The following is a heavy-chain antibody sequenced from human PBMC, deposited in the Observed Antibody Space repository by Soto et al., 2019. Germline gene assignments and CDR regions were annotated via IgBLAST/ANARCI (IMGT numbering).Heavy chain of an antibody. D-gene: IGHD5-12*01. CDR1: GGSISSYY. CDR2: IYYSGST. Sequence: SETLSLTCTVSGGSISSYYWSWIRQPPGKGLEWIGYIYYSGSTNYNPSLKSRVTISVDTSKNQFSLKLSSVTAADTAVYYCARTNSGRDYYFDYWGQGTLVTVSS. V-gene: IGHV4-59*01. CDR3: ARTNSGRDYYFDY. J-gene: IGHJ4*02.